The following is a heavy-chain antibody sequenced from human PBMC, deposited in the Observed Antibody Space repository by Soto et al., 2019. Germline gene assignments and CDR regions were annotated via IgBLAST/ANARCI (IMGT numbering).Heavy chain of an antibody. CDR3: ARGAQYGYYDFWSGYYTNFDY. D-gene: IGHD3-3*01. J-gene: IGHJ4*02. CDR1: GYTFTSYG. CDR2: ISAYNGNT. V-gene: IGHV1-18*01. Sequence: ASVKVSCKASGYTFTSYGTSWVRQAPGQGLEWMGWISAYNGNTNYAQKLQGRVTMTTDTSTSTAYMELRSLRSDDTAVYYCARGAQYGYYDFWSGYYTNFDYWGQGTLVTAPQ.